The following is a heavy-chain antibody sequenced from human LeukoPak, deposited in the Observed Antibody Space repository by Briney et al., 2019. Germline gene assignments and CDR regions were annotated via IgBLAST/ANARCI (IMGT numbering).Heavy chain of an antibody. V-gene: IGHV3-74*01. Sequence: PGGSLRLSCAASGFTFSSYWMHWVGQAPGKGLVWVSRTNSDGSSTSYAGSVKGRFAISRDNAKNSLYLQMNSPRAEDTAVYYCARGTGARQYYFDYWGQGTLVTVSS. J-gene: IGHJ4*02. D-gene: IGHD1-26*01. CDR1: GFTFSSYW. CDR2: TNSDGSST. CDR3: ARGTGARQYYFDY.